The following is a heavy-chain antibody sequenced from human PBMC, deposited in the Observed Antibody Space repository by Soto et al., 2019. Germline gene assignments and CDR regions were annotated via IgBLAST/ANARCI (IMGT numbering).Heavy chain of an antibody. CDR1: GFTFSSYD. Sequence: EVQLVESGGGLVKPGGSLRLSCAASGFTFSSYDMNWVRQAPGKGLEYVSSITTSGSYIYYGDSVRGRFTISRDNAKNTMFQQMDSLRAEDTDVDYCVRAGAAARLRHNWFDPWGQGTLVTVSA. CDR2: ITTSGSYI. J-gene: IGHJ5*02. CDR3: VRAGAAARLRHNWFDP. V-gene: IGHV3-21*01. D-gene: IGHD6-19*01.